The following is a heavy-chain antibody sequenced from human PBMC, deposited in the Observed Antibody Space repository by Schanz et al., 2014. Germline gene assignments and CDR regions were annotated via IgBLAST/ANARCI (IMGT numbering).Heavy chain of an antibody. D-gene: IGHD2-15*01. CDR3: ARDKGGLIPFDY. CDR2: IDADGNST. CDR1: GFTFGNYW. J-gene: IGHJ4*02. V-gene: IGHV3-74*01. Sequence: EVQLVESGGGLVQPGGSLRLSCAASGFTFGNYWIHWVRQAPGKGLVWVSRIDADGNSTSYADSVKGRFTISRDNAKNSLYLQMNSLRAEDTAVYYCARDKGGLIPFDYWGQGTLVAVSS.